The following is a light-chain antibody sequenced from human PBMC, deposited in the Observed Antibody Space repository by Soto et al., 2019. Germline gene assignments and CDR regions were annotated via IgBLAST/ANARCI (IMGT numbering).Light chain of an antibody. Sequence: QSALTQPASVSGSPGQSITISCTGTSSDVRGYNYVSWYQQHPGKAPKLMIYDVSNRPSGVSNRFSGSKSGNTASLTISGLQAEDEADYYCSSYTSSGTVVFGGGTKLTVL. CDR2: DVS. CDR3: SSYTSSGTVV. CDR1: SSDVRGYNY. V-gene: IGLV2-14*01. J-gene: IGLJ2*01.